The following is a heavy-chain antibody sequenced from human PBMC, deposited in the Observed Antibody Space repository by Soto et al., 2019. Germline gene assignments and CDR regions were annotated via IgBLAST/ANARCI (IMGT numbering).Heavy chain of an antibody. J-gene: IGHJ6*02. CDR2: ISYDGSNK. Sequence: GGSLRLSCAASGFTFSSYAMHWVRQAPGKGLEWVAGISYDGSNKYYADSVKGRFTISRDNAKNTLYLQMNSLRAEDTAVYYCARGEVGATTKFYYYYGMDVWGQGTTVTVSS. D-gene: IGHD1-26*01. CDR1: GFTFSSYA. CDR3: ARGEVGATTKFYYYYGMDV. V-gene: IGHV3-30-3*01.